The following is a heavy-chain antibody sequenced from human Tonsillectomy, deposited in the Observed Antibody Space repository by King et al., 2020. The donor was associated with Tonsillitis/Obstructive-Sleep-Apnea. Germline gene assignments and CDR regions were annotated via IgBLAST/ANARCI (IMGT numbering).Heavy chain of an antibody. Sequence: QLVQSGAEVKKPGASVKVSCKASGYTFSDYYMHWVRQAPVQGLDGMGRINPNSGGTNYAQKFQGRVAMTRDTSISTAYMELSRLRSYDTAVYYCARDSSPSTIVLNWLDPWGQGTLVTVSS. V-gene: IGHV1-2*06. CDR1: GYTFSDYY. J-gene: IGHJ5*02. CDR2: INPNSGGT. D-gene: IGHD2-8*02. CDR3: ARDSSPSTIVLNWLDP.